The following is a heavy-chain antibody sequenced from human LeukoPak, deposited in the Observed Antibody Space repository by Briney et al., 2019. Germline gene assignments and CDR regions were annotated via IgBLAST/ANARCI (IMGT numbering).Heavy chain of an antibody. D-gene: IGHD2-15*01. CDR1: GFTFSSYA. J-gene: IGHJ4*02. CDR2: ISGSGGST. CDR3: ARDTGYCSGGSCLIFDY. V-gene: IGHV3-23*01. Sequence: AGGSLRLSCAASGFTFSSYAMSWVRQAPGKGLEWVSAISGSGGSTYYADSVKGRFTISRDNSRNTLYLQMNSLRAEDTAVYYCARDTGYCSGGSCLIFDYWGQGTLVTVSS.